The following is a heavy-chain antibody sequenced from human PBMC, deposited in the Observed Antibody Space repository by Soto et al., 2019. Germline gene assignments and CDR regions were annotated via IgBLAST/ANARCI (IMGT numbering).Heavy chain of an antibody. D-gene: IGHD1-26*01. J-gene: IGHJ4*02. CDR3: ARDGQWEIYYFDY. CDR2: IYHSGST. V-gene: IGHV4-38-2*02. CDR1: GYSISIGYY. Sequence: SETLSLTCAVSGYSISIGYYWGWIRQPPGKGLEWIGSIYHSGSTYYNPSLKSRVTISVDTSKNQFSLKLSSVTAADTAVYYCARDGQWEIYYFDYWGQGTLVTVSS.